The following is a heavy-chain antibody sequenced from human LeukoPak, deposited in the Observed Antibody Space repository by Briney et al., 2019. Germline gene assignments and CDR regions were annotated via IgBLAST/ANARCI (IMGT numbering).Heavy chain of an antibody. Sequence: GASVRVSCKASGYTFTSYGISWVRQAPGQGLEWRGGISAYNGNTNYAQKFQGRVTITADKSTSTAYMALSSLRSEDTAVYYCASPTMVRGVVGWFDPWGQGTLVTVSS. V-gene: IGHV1-18*01. CDR3: ASPTMVRGVVGWFDP. J-gene: IGHJ5*02. D-gene: IGHD3-10*01. CDR2: ISAYNGNT. CDR1: GYTFTSYG.